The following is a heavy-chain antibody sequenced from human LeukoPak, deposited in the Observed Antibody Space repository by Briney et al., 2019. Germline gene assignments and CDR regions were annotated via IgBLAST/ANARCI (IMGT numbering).Heavy chain of an antibody. J-gene: IGHJ4*02. Sequence: ASVKVSCKAFGYTFTGYYMHWVRQAPGQGLEWKGWINPNSGGTNYAQKFQGRVTMTRDTSISTAYMELSRLRSDDTAVYYCARGTLGSNYGLNDYWGQGTLVTVSS. CDR1: GYTFTGYY. CDR3: ARGTLGSNYGLNDY. V-gene: IGHV1-2*02. D-gene: IGHD4-11*01. CDR2: INPNSGGT.